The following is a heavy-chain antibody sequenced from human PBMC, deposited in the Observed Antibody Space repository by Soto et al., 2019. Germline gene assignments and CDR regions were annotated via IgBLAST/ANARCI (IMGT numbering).Heavy chain of an antibody. CDR3: AGPGYSSQDY. J-gene: IGHJ4*02. CDR1: GFTFSDYG. V-gene: IGHV3-23*01. Sequence: GGSLRLSCADSGFTFSDYGMHWVRQAPGKGLEWVSAISGSGDGIDYADSVKGQFTISRDNSKNTLYLQMNSLRTGDTAVYYCAGPGYSSQDYWGQGTLVTVSS. CDR2: ISGSGDGI. D-gene: IGHD5-18*01.